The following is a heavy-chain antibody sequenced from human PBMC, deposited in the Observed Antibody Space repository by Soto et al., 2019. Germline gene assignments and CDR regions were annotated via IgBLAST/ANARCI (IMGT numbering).Heavy chain of an antibody. CDR2: VSWTGST. D-gene: IGHD2-8*01. V-gene: IGHV4-39*01. J-gene: IGHJ4*02. CDR3: ARSHYTYGLFIAY. Sequence: SETLSLTCSVSGDSITTNGYYWGWIRQPPGKGLQWIGSVSWTGSTFSHPSLTSRVFISVDRSKNEFSLRLTPVTAADTAVYYCARSHYTYGLFIAYWGPGTRVTVAS. CDR1: GDSITTNGYY.